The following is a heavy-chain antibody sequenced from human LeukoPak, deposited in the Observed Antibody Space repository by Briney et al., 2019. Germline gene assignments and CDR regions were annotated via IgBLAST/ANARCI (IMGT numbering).Heavy chain of an antibody. CDR2: INHSGST. J-gene: IGHJ6*03. V-gene: IGHV4-34*01. CDR3: ARQLWFGPYYMDV. CDR1: GGSFSGYY. D-gene: IGHD3-10*01. Sequence: SETLSLTCTVYGGSFSGYYWSWIRQPPGKGLEWIGEINHSGSTNYNPSLKSRVTISVDTSKNQFSLKLSSVTAADTAVYYCARQLWFGPYYMDVWGKGTTVTISS.